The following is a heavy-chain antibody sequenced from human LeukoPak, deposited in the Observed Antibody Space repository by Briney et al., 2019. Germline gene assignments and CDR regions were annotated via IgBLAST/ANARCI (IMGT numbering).Heavy chain of an antibody. D-gene: IGHD6-13*01. CDR1: GFTFSDYN. CDR2: IRSGGTDI. J-gene: IGHJ3*02. V-gene: IGHV3-11*01. CDR3: ARRIAEAGSHAFDI. Sequence: GGSLRLSCAASGFTFSDYNLSWIRQAPGKGLEWVSYIRSGGTDIFYADSVKGRFTIPRDNAKNSLYLQMNSLGAEDTAVYYCARRIAEAGSHAFDIWGQGTMVTVSS.